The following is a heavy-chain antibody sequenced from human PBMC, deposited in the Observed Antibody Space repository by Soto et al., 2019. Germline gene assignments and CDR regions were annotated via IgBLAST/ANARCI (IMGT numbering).Heavy chain of an antibody. V-gene: IGHV1-18*01. CDR1: GYTFTTYA. D-gene: IGHD6-6*01. CDR2: SNTYTGNT. CDR3: ARDRLSRTSSITFDY. Sequence: QVQLVQSGADGKKPGASVKLSCKASGYTFTTYAISWLRQAPGQGLEWMGWSNTYTGNTDYARSLQGRVTMXXDXSXXTAYMELRSLTSDDTAVYYCARDRLSRTSSITFDYWGQGVLVTVSS. J-gene: IGHJ4*02.